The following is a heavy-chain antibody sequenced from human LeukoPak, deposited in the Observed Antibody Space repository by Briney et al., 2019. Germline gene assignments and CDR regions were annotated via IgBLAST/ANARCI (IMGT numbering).Heavy chain of an antibody. J-gene: IGHJ6*02. D-gene: IGHD6-19*01. Sequence: GGSLRLSCAASGFTFSSYAMSWVRQAPGKGLEWVSAISGSGGGTYYADSVKGRFTISRDNSKNTLYLQMNSLRAEDTAVYYCAKGVWQWLVKRDYYYYGMDVWGQGTTVTVSS. CDR2: ISGSGGGT. CDR1: GFTFSSYA. CDR3: AKGVWQWLVKRDYYYYGMDV. V-gene: IGHV3-23*01.